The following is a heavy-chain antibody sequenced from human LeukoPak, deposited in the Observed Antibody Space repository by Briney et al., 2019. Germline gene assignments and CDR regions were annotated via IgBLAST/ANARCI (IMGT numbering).Heavy chain of an antibody. J-gene: IGHJ4*02. CDR2: THHSGAT. V-gene: IGHV4-59*01. CDR3: ARSSGHSYGDFDY. D-gene: IGHD5-18*01. Sequence: SETLSLTCSVSGVSITSNYWSWIRQPPGKGLEWLGYTHHSGATSYNPSLKSRSTMSLDTSHNQFSLKLSSVTAADTAVYYCARSSGHSYGDFDYWGQGNLVTVSS. CDR1: GVSITSNY.